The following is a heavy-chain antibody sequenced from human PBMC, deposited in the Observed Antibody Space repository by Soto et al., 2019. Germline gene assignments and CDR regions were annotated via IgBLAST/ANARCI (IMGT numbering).Heavy chain of an antibody. J-gene: IGHJ4*02. CDR3: ARVPDY. Sequence: QLQLQESGSGLVKPSQTLSLTCAVSGGSISSGGYSWSWIRQPPGKGLEGIGYIYHSGSIYYNPSVKSRVTLSVDRSKYQFSLKLGSVTAAAPAVYYCARVPDYWGQGTLVTVSS. V-gene: IGHV4-30-2*01. CDR2: IYHSGSI. CDR1: GGSISSGGYS.